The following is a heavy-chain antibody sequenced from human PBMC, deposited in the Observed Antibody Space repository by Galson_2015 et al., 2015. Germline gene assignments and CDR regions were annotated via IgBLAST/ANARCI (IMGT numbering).Heavy chain of an antibody. CDR2: INPNSGGT. V-gene: IGHV1-2*04. Sequence: SVKVSCKASGYTFTGYYMHWVRQAPGQGLEWMGWINPNSGGTNYAQKFQGWVTMTRDTSISTAYMELSRLRSDDTAVYYCARDHKLVLPDTAMVRSYYYYGMDVWGQGTTVTVSS. CDR3: ARDHKLVLPDTAMVRSYYYYGMDV. D-gene: IGHD5-18*01. CDR1: GYTFTGYY. J-gene: IGHJ6*02.